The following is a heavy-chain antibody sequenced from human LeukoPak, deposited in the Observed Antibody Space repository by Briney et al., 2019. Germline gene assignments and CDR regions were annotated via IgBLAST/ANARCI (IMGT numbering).Heavy chain of an antibody. D-gene: IGHD3-3*01. CDR1: SGSIDNFY. CDR2: IYFSGNT. CDR3: ARHLWSEYHKFDY. J-gene: IGHJ4*02. V-gene: IGHV4-4*07. Sequence: YPSETLSLTCPISSGSIDNFYWSWIRQPAGKGPEGIGQIYFSGNTKYNPSLKSRVTISVDRSENQFSLKLSSVTAADTAVYFCARHLWSEYHKFDYWGQGTLVTVSS.